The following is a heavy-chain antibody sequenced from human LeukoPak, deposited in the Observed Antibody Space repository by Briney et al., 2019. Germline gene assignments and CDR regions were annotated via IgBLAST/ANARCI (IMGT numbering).Heavy chain of an antibody. J-gene: IGHJ4*02. D-gene: IGHD2-2*01. V-gene: IGHV4-38-2*01. CDR3: ARVRGNCSSTICYRYYFDY. CDR1: DYSISSGYY. CDR2: IYHSGST. Sequence: SETLSLTCAVSDYSISSGYYWGWIRQPPGKGLEWIGTIYHSGSTYYNPSLKSRVTISVDTSKNQFSLKLTSVTAADTAVYYCARVRGNCSSTICYRYYFDYWGQGTLVTVSS.